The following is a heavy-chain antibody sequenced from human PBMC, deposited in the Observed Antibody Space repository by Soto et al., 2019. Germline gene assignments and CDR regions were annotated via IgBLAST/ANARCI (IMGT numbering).Heavy chain of an antibody. CDR2: ISGSGGST. D-gene: IGHD4-17*01. V-gene: IGHV3-23*01. CDR3: AKAARYGDYHGAFDY. Sequence: GGSLRLSCEASGFTVNTYAMSWVRQAPGKGLEWVSAISGSGGSTYYADSVKGRFTISRDNSKNTLYLQMNSLRAEDTAVYSCAKAARYGDYHGAFDYWGLGTPVTVSS. CDR1: GFTVNTYA. J-gene: IGHJ4*02.